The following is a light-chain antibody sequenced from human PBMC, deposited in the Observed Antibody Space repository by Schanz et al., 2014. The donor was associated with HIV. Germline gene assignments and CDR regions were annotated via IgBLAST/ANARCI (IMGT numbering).Light chain of an antibody. J-gene: IGKJ4*01. CDR2: GAS. Sequence: ENVLTQSPGTLSLSPGERATLSCRASQSVTSNYLAWYQQKPGQAPRHLIYGASSRATGIPDRFSGSGSGTDFTLTISRLEPEDFAVYYCQQCSNSPLTFGGGTKVEIK. CDR3: QQCSNSPLT. CDR1: QSVTSNY. V-gene: IGKV3-20*01.